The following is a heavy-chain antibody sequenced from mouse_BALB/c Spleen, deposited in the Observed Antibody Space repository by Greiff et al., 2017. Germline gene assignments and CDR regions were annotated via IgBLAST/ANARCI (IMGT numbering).Heavy chain of an antibody. CDR2: IWAGGST. Sequence: VKLVESGPGLVAPSQSLSITCTVSGFSLTSYGVHWVRQPPGKGLEWLGVIWAGGSTNYNSALMSRLSISKDNSKSQVFLKMNSLQTDDTAMYYCARAYGSSYDWFADWGQGTLVTVSA. V-gene: IGHV2-9*02. CDR3: ARAYGSSYDWFAD. D-gene: IGHD1-1*01. CDR1: GFSLTSYG. J-gene: IGHJ3*01.